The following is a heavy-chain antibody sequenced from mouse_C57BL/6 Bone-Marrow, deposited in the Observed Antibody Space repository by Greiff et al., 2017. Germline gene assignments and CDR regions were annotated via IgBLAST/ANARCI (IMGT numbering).Heavy chain of an antibody. Sequence: QVQLQQSGPGLVQPSQSLSITCTVSGFSLTSYGVHWVRQSPGKGLEWLGVIWRGGSTDYNAAFMSRLSITKDNSKSQVFFKMNSLQADDTAIYYCANLSWPRRRGGYYAMDYWGQGTSVTVSS. CDR1: GFSLTSYG. V-gene: IGHV2-5*01. D-gene: IGHD2-12*01. J-gene: IGHJ4*01. CDR3: ANLSWPRRRGGYYAMDY. CDR2: IWRGGST.